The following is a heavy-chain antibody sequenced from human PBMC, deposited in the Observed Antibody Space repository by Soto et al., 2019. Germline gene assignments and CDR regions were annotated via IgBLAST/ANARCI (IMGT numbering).Heavy chain of an antibody. CDR1: GFTFSSYA. CDR2: ISGSGGST. Sequence: EVQLLESGGGLVQPGGSLRLSCAASGFTFSSYAMSWVRQAPGKGLEWVSAISGSGGSTYYADSVKGRFTISRDNSKNTLYLQMNSLRAEDTAVYYCTKSDKGFYYYGMDVWGQGTTVTVSS. J-gene: IGHJ6*02. CDR3: TKSDKGFYYYGMDV. V-gene: IGHV3-23*01. D-gene: IGHD2-15*01.